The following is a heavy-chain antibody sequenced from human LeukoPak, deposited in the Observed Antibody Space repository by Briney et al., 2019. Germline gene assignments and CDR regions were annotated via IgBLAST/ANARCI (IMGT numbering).Heavy chain of an antibody. D-gene: IGHD3-22*01. CDR1: GDSLSDYY. V-gene: IGHV4-4*07. CDR3: ARGSGYYYGDFDY. Sequence: PSETLSLTRTVSGDSLSDYYWSWIRQPAGKGLEWIGRIYTGGGTTYNPSPNSRATMSLDTSKIQLSLKLTSVTAADTAVYYCARGSGYYYGDFDYWGQGSLVTVSS. CDR2: IYTGGGT. J-gene: IGHJ4*02.